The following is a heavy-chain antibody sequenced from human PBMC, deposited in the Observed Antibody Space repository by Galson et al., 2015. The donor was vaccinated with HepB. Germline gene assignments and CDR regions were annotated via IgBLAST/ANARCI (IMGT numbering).Heavy chain of an antibody. CDR3: ARDEDEVVNRGFDI. V-gene: IGHV1-69*13. CDR2: IIPIFGTA. CDR1: GGTFSSYA. D-gene: IGHD3-22*01. J-gene: IGHJ3*02. Sequence: SVKVSCKASGGTFSSYAISWVRQAPGQGLEWMGEIIPIFGTANYAQKFQGRVTITADESTSTAYMELSSLRSEDTAVYYCARDEDEVVNRGFDIWGQGTMVTVSS.